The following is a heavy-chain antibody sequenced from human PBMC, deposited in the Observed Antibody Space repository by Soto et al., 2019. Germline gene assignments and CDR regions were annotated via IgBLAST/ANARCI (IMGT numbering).Heavy chain of an antibody. CDR1: GGSISSGDYY. V-gene: IGHV4-30-4*01. J-gene: IGHJ6*02. Sequence: SETLSLTCTVSGGSISSGDYYWSWIRQPPGKGLEWIGYIYYSGSTYYNPSLKSRVTISVDTSKNQFSLKLSSVTAADTAVYYCARTYYYDSSGYYYGPDYYYYGMDVWGQGTTVTVSS. CDR3: ARTYYYDSSGYYYGPDYYYYGMDV. CDR2: IYYSGST. D-gene: IGHD3-22*01.